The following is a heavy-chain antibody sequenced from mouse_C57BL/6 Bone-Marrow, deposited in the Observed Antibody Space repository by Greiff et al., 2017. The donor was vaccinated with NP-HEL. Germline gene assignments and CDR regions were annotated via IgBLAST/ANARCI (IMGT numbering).Heavy chain of an antibody. CDR3: ARNPFITTDEYFDV. CDR1: GYTFTDYY. D-gene: IGHD1-1*01. J-gene: IGHJ1*01. Sequence: EVQLQQSGPELVKPGASVKISCKASGYTFTDYYMNWVKQSHGKSLEWIGDINPNNGGTSYNQKFKGKATLTVDKSSSTAYMELRSLTSEDSAVYFSARNPFITTDEYFDVWGAGTTVTVSS. V-gene: IGHV1-26*01. CDR2: INPNNGGT.